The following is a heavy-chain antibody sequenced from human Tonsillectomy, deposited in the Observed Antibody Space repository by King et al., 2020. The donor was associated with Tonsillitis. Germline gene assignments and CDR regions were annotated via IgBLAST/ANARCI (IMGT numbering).Heavy chain of an antibody. CDR2: ISWNSGSI. Sequence: QLVQSGGGLVQPGRSLRLSCAASGFTFDDYAMHWVRQAPGKGLEWVSGISWNSGSIDYADSVKGRFTISRDNAKNSLYLQMNSLRAEDTALYYCAKDKRHYYDSSAYWYLDLWGRGTLVTVSS. V-gene: IGHV3-9*01. D-gene: IGHD3-22*01. J-gene: IGHJ2*01. CDR3: AKDKRHYYDSSAYWYLDL. CDR1: GFTFDDYA.